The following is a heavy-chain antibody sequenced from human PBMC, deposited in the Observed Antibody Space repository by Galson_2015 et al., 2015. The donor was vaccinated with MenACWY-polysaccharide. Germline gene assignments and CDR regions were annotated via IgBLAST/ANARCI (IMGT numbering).Heavy chain of an antibody. Sequence: SLRLSCAASGFNFGDFPMSWVRQAPGKGLEWVASIKSKSYGATTHYAASVKGRFTISRDDSKNIAYLHMSSLKTEDTAVYYCTRDRLVFGFIYNFFDFWGQGTLVTVSS. CDR3: TRDRLVFGFIYNFFDF. D-gene: IGHD2-2*02. J-gene: IGHJ4*02. V-gene: IGHV3-49*04. CDR2: IKSKSYGATT. CDR1: GFNFGDFP.